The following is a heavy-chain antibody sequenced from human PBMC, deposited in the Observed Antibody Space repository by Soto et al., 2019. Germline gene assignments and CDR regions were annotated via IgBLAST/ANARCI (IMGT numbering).Heavy chain of an antibody. CDR3: SGYGDKPTLDY. D-gene: IGHD4-17*01. CDR1: GGTFSSYA. J-gene: IGHJ4*02. V-gene: IGHV1-69*12. CDR2: IIPICVTA. Sequence: QVQLVQSGAEVKKPGSSVKVSCKASGGTFSSYAISWVRQAPVQGLEWMGVIIPICVTANYVQKFQGRVTINADESTSTAYMELSSLRSEDTAVYYCSGYGDKPTLDYWGQGTLVTVSS.